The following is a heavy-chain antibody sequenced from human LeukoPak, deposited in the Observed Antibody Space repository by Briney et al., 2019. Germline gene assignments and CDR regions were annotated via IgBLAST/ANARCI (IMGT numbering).Heavy chain of an antibody. V-gene: IGHV3-23*01. CDR2: INGRGGST. J-gene: IGHJ6*03. Sequence: PGGSLRLSCAASGFTFSNYAMSWVRQAPGKGLEWVSSINGRGGSTYYADSVKGRFTISRDNSKNTLYLQMNSLRAEDTAVYYCARDSQDYGDYYYYYMDVWGKGTTVTVSS. CDR1: GFTFSNYA. D-gene: IGHD4-17*01. CDR3: ARDSQDYGDYYYYYMDV.